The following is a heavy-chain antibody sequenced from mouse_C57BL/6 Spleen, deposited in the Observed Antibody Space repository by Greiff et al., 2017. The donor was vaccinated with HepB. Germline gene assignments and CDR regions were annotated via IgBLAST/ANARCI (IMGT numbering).Heavy chain of an antibody. CDR2: IDPNSGGT. CDR3: AREVYYYGSSWGAMDY. V-gene: IGHV1-72*01. CDR1: GYTFTSYW. J-gene: IGHJ4*01. D-gene: IGHD1-1*01. Sequence: QVQLQQPGAELVKPGASVKLSCKASGYTFTSYWMHWVKQRPGRGLEWIGRIDPNSGGTKYNEKFKGKATLTVDKPSSTAYMQLSSLTSEDSAVYYCAREVYYYGSSWGAMDYWGQGTSVTVSS.